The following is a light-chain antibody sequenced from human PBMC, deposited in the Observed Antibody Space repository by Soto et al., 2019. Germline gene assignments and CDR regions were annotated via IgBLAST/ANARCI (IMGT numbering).Light chain of an antibody. V-gene: IGLV2-8*01. CDR2: DVN. CDR3: SAHGGTNPYV. CDR1: ASDIGGYTF. Sequence: QSALTRPPSASGSPGQSVAISCTGTASDIGGYTFVSWYQQHPGKAPKLLIYDVNKRPSGVPDRFSGSKSGNTASLTVSGFQAEDEAYYYFSAHGGTNPYVFGSGTKLTVL. J-gene: IGLJ1*01.